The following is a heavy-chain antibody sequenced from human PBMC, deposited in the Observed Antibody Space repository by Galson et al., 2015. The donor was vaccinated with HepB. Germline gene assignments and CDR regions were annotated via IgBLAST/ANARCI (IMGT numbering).Heavy chain of an antibody. J-gene: IGHJ6*02. V-gene: IGHV1-3*01. Sequence: SVKVSCKASGYTFTSYAMHWVRQAPGQRLEWMGWINAGNGNTKYSQKFQGRVTITRDTSASTAYMELSSLRSEDTAVYYCARDQRWYGPYYYGMDVWGQGTTVTVSS. D-gene: IGHD4-23*01. CDR3: ARDQRWYGPYYYGMDV. CDR1: GYTFTSYA. CDR2: INAGNGNT.